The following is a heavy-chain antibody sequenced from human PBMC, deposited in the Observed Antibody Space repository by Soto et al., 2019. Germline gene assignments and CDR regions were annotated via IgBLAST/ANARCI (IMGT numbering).Heavy chain of an antibody. Sequence: SETLSLTCTVSGGSISSYYWSWIRQPPGKGLEWIGYIYYAGSTKYNPSLNSRVTISVDTSKNQFSLTVTSVTAADTAVYYCARQDTSGYAFDSWGPGTLVTVSS. CDR1: GGSISSYY. CDR2: IYYAGST. CDR3: ARQDTSGYAFDS. J-gene: IGHJ4*02. V-gene: IGHV4-59*08. D-gene: IGHD3-22*01.